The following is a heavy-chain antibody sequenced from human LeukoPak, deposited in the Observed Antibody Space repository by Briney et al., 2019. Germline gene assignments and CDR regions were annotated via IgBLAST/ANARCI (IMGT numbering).Heavy chain of an antibody. CDR1: GFTFSSYT. D-gene: IGHD1-26*01. J-gene: IGHJ4*02. V-gene: IGHV3-23*01. CDR3: AKGQSGSYEHYFDY. CDR2: ISGSGGST. Sequence: GGSLRLSCAASGFTFSSYTMNWVRQARGKGLEWVSAISGSGGSTYYADSVKGRFTISRDNSKNTLYLQMNSLRAEDTAVYYCAKGQSGSYEHYFDYWGQGTLVTVSS.